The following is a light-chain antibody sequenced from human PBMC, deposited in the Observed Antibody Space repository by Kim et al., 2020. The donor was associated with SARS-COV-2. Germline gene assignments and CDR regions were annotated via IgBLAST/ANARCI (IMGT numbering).Light chain of an antibody. Sequence: SPGESATLSCRTSQSVYSSFLAWYHQKPGQAPRLLIYGASNRATGIPDRFSGSGSGTDFTLTISRLEPEDFAVYYCQQYGNSPLTFGGGTKVDIK. CDR2: GAS. CDR3: QQYGNSPLT. CDR1: QSVYSSF. V-gene: IGKV3-20*01. J-gene: IGKJ4*01.